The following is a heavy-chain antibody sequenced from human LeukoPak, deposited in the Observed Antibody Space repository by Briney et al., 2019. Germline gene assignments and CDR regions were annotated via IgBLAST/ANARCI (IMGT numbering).Heavy chain of an antibody. CDR2: IRYDGSNK. V-gene: IGHV3-30*02. Sequence: GGSLRLSCAASGFTFSNYGMHWVREAPGKGLEWVAFIRYDGSNKYYTDSVKGRFTISRDNSKNTLYLQMNSLRSEDTAVYYCATNSNYNFDSWGQGILVTVSS. J-gene: IGHJ4*02. CDR3: ATNSNYNFDS. D-gene: IGHD4-11*01. CDR1: GFTFSNYG.